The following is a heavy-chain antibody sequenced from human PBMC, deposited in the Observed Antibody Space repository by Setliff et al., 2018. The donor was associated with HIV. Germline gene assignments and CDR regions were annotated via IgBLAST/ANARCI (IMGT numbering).Heavy chain of an antibody. CDR1: GFTFSTYA. J-gene: IGHJ4*02. D-gene: IGHD1-1*01. CDR3: AGARIPTGGTSTSCDY. Sequence: GGSLRLSCAASGFTFSTYAMSWVRQAPGKGLEWVSAISGSGGSTYYADSVKGRFTVSRDNSKNTVYLQVDSLRPEDTAVYYCAGARIPTGGTSTSCDYWGQGTLVTVSS. V-gene: IGHV3-23*01. CDR2: ISGSGGST.